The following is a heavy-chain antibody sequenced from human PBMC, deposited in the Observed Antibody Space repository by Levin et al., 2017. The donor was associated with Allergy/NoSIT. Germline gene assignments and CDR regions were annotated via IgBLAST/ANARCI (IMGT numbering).Heavy chain of an antibody. V-gene: IGHV4-59*01. D-gene: IGHD1-1*01. CDR2: VYQTGIN. Sequence: SQTLSLTCNVSGISIKAYYWNWIRQSPGKGLEWIGSVYQTGINNYNPSLKSRATISVDTSTNHFSLTLTSVTAADTAVYYCVRGQTRFDPWGQGILVTVSS. CDR3: VRGQTRFDP. J-gene: IGHJ5*02. CDR1: GISIKAYY.